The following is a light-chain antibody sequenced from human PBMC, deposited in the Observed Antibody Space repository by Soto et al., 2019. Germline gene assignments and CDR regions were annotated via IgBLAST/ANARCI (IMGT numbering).Light chain of an antibody. Sequence: QSVLTQPPSASGSPGQSVTISCTGASSDVGGYSYVSWYQQHPGKAPKLMIYEVSKRPSGVPDRFSGSKSGNKASLTVSGLQAEDEADYYCSSYGGSNNLVFGGGTKLTV. CDR1: SSDVGGYSY. CDR3: SSYGGSNNLV. CDR2: EVS. J-gene: IGLJ2*01. V-gene: IGLV2-8*01.